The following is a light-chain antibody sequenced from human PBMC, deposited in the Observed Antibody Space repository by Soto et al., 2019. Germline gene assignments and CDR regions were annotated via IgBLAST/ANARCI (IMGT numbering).Light chain of an antibody. CDR2: GAS. CDR1: QSVSSSY. Sequence: EIVLTQSPGTLSLSPGERATLSCRVSQSVSSSYLAWYQQKPGQAPRLLISGASTRATGIPDRFSGSGSGTHFPLTVSSMEPEDFAVSYCQQYATSPRTFGQGTKVEVK. V-gene: IGKV3-20*01. CDR3: QQYATSPRT. J-gene: IGKJ1*01.